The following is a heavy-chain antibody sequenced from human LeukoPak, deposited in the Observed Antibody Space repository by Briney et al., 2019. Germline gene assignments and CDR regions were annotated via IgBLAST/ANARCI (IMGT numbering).Heavy chain of an antibody. CDR2: INSDWSST. J-gene: IGHJ6*02. CDR1: GFTVSSHY. D-gene: IGHD2-2*01. V-gene: IGHV3-74*01. CDR3: ARDRAECSSTSCYAFGMDV. Sequence: GRSLRLSCAASGFTVSSHYMSWVRQAPGKGLVWVSRINSDWSSTSCADSVKGRITISRDNAKNTLYLQMNSLRAEDTAVYYCARDRAECSSTSCYAFGMDVWGQGTTVTVSS.